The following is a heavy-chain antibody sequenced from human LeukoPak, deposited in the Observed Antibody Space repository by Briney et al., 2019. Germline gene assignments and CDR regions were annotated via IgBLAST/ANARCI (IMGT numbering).Heavy chain of an antibody. CDR1: GGSISSYY. CDR2: IYYSGST. Sequence: SETLSLTCTVSGGSISSYYWSWIRQSPGKALEWIGNIYYSGSTNYNPSLKSRVTISVDTSKNQFSLKLSSVTAADTAAYYCTRGSIAYYYMDVWGKGTTVTISS. V-gene: IGHV4-59*01. CDR3: TRGSIAYYYMDV. D-gene: IGHD3-22*01. J-gene: IGHJ6*03.